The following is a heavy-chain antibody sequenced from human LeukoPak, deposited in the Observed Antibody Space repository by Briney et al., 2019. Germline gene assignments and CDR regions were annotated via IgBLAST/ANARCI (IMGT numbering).Heavy chain of an antibody. Sequence: GGSLRLSCAASGFTFSSYAMSWVRQAPGKGLEWVSAISDSDGNTYYADSVKGRFTISRDSAKNTLCLQMNSLRAEDTAVYYCARLSITMVRGDNWFDPWGQGTLVTVSS. CDR1: GFTFSSYA. J-gene: IGHJ5*02. CDR2: ISDSDGNT. CDR3: ARLSITMVRGDNWFDP. V-gene: IGHV3-23*01. D-gene: IGHD3-10*01.